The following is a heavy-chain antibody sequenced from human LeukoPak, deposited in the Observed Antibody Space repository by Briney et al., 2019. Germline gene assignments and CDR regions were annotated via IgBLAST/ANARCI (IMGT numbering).Heavy chain of an antibody. CDR1: GGSISSYY. CDR3: ARRKRTSRDIDY. V-gene: IGHV4-59*05. D-gene: IGHD2-2*01. CDR2: IYYSGST. Sequence: SETLSLTCTVSGGSISSYYWSWIRQPPGKGLEWIGSIYYSGSTYYNPSLKSRVTISVDTSKNQFSLKLSSVTAADTAVYYCARRKRTSRDIDYWGQGTLVTVSS. J-gene: IGHJ4*02.